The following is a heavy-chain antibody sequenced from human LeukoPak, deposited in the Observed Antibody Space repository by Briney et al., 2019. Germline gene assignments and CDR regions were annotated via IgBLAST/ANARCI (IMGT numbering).Heavy chain of an antibody. CDR2: ISAYNGNT. Sequence: ASVKVSCKASGYTFTSYGISWVRQAPGQGLEWMGWISAYNGNTNYAQKPQGRVTMTTDTSTSTAYMELRSLRSDDTAVYYCARELYDFWSGYYNPKDAFDIWGQGTMVTVSS. CDR3: ARELYDFWSGYYNPKDAFDI. V-gene: IGHV1-18*01. J-gene: IGHJ3*02. CDR1: GYTFTSYG. D-gene: IGHD3-3*01.